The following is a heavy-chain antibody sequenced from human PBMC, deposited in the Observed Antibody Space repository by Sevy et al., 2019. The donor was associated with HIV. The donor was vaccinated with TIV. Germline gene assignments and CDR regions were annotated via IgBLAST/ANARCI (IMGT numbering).Heavy chain of an antibody. V-gene: IGHV3-7*01. Sequence: GGSLRLSCAASGFTFSSYWMSWVRQAPGKGLKWVANIKQDGSEKYYVDSVKGRFTISRDNAKNSLYLQMNSLRAEDTAVYYCARDGRYSYGYRNYYYYYGMDVWGQRTTVTVSS. CDR3: ARDGRYSYGYRNYYYYYGMDV. D-gene: IGHD5-18*01. CDR1: GFTFSSYW. CDR2: IKQDGSEK. J-gene: IGHJ6*02.